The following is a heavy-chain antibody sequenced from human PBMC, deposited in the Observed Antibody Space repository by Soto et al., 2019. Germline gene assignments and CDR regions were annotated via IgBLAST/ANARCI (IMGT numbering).Heavy chain of an antibody. CDR1: GASIKSRNYF. V-gene: IGHV4-39*02. CDR2: IHSSGGT. CDR3: GRLAEAATGHTDFDF. Sequence: SETLSLTFTVSGASIKSRNYFWGWIRQPPGKGLEFVGSIHSSGGTYYNPSLKSRVTVSVDLSNSHFSLSLKSLTATDTAVYYCGRLAEAATGHTDFDFWGQGTLVTVSS. J-gene: IGHJ4*02. D-gene: IGHD2-15*01.